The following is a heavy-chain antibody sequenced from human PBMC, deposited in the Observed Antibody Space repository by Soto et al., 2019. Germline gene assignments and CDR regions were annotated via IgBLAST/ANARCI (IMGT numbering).Heavy chain of an antibody. CDR3: ARSVDP. CDR1: SGSISSRGYY. J-gene: IGHJ5*02. Sequence: HVQLQESCPGLVKPSQTLSLTCTVSSGSISSRGYYWSWIRHHPGKGLEWIGYIFYSGTTYYSPYLKSRVTISVDPSKNQFSLKLSSVTAADTAVYYCARSVDPWGHGTLGTVSS. V-gene: IGHV4-31*03. CDR2: IFYSGTT.